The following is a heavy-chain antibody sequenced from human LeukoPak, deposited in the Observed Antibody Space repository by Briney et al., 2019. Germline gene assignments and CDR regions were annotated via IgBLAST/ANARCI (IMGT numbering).Heavy chain of an antibody. V-gene: IGHV4-34*01. Sequence: SETLSLTCAVYGGSFSGYYWSWIRQPPGKGLEWIREINHSGSTNYNPSLKSRVTISVDTSKNQFSLKLSSVTAADTAVYYCARGVYCTNGVCYGCYFDYWGQGTLVTVSS. CDR1: GGSFSGYY. CDR2: INHSGST. J-gene: IGHJ4*02. D-gene: IGHD2-8*01. CDR3: ARGVYCTNGVCYGCYFDY.